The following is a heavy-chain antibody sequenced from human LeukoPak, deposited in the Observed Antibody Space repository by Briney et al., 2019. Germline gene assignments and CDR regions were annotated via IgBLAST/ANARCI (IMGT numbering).Heavy chain of an antibody. V-gene: IGHV4-59*01. J-gene: IGHJ3*02. CDR1: GGSISSYY. CDR3: ARVQDATYYYDSSGDDAFDI. Sequence: SETLSLTCTVSGGSISSYYWSWIRQPPGKGLEWVGYIYYSGSTNYNPSLKSRVTISVDTSKNQFSLMLSSVTAADTAVYYCARVQDATYYYDSSGDDAFDIWGQGTMVTVSS. CDR2: IYYSGST. D-gene: IGHD3-22*01.